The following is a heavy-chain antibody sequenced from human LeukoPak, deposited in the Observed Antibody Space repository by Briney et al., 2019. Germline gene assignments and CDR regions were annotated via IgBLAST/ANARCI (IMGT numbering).Heavy chain of an antibody. CDR3: AKAYCGSTVCYGGGKIDY. CDR1: GFTFINNG. CDR2: IRYDGGNK. D-gene: IGHD2-2*01. Sequence: GGSLRLSCAASGFTFINNGMHWVRQAPGKGPEWVAFIRYDGGNKYYADSVKGRFAISRDNSKNTLYLEMSSLRAEDTAMYYCAKAYCGSTVCYGGGKIDYWGQGTLVTVSS. J-gene: IGHJ4*02. V-gene: IGHV3-30*02.